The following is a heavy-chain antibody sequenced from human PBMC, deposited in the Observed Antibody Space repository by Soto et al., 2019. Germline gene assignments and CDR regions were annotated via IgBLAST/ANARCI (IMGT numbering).Heavy chain of an antibody. CDR2: IIHIFGTA. D-gene: IGHD3-22*01. CDR1: GGTFSSYA. V-gene: IGHV1-69*12. Sequence: QVQLVQSGAEVKKPGSSVKVSCKASGGTFSSYAISWVRHAPGQGLEWMGGIIHIFGTANYAQKFQGRVTITEDESTSTAYMELSSLRSEDTAVYYCARDRGARHYDSSGYYDDAFDIWGQGTMVTVSS. CDR3: ARDRGARHYDSSGYYDDAFDI. J-gene: IGHJ3*02.